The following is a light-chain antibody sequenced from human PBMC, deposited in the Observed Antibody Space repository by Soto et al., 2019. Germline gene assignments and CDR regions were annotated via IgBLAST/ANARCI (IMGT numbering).Light chain of an antibody. Sequence: QLVLTQSPSASASLGASVKLTCTLSSGHSNYVIAWHQQQPEKGPRYLMKLNSDGSHSKGDGIPDRFSGSSTGAERYLTISSHQSEDEAYYYCQTWDTGIRVFGGGTKLTVL. CDR3: QTWDTGIRV. J-gene: IGLJ2*01. CDR1: SGHSNYV. CDR2: LNSDGSH. V-gene: IGLV4-69*01.